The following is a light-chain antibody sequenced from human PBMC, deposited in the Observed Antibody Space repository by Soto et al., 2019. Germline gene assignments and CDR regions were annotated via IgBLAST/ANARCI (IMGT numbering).Light chain of an antibody. J-gene: IGKJ2*01. CDR2: AAS. CDR3: QQTYITPST. Sequence: DIQMTQSPSSLSASVGDRVTITCRASQNISFYLNWYQHKTGQAPKVLIYAASSLQAGVPQRFSGRGSGTDLTLTISSLQPEDFATYSCQQTYITPSTFGQGTKLEIK. V-gene: IGKV1-39*01. CDR1: QNISFY.